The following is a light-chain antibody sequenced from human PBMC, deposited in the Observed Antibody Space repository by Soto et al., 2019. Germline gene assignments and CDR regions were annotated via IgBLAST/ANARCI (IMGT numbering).Light chain of an antibody. Sequence: QSVLTQPPSASGTPGQRVTISCSGSSSNIGSSNVNWYQQLPRTAPNLLIYTNNQRPSGVPDRCSGSKSGTSASLAISGLQSEEEADYYCAAWDDSLNGRVFGTGTKVTVL. CDR2: TNN. CDR1: SSNIGSSN. J-gene: IGLJ1*01. CDR3: AAWDDSLNGRV. V-gene: IGLV1-44*01.